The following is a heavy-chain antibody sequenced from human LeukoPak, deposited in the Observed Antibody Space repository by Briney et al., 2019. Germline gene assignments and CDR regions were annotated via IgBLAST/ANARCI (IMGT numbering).Heavy chain of an antibody. Sequence: GASVKVSCKASGGTFSSYAISWVRQAPGQGLKWMGGIIPIFGTANYAQKFQGRVTITADKSTSTAYMELSSLRSEDTAVYYCARVYYYDSSGYLNWFDPWGQGTLVTVSS. CDR3: ARVYYYDSSGYLNWFDP. V-gene: IGHV1-69*06. J-gene: IGHJ5*02. CDR1: GGTFSSYA. CDR2: IIPIFGTA. D-gene: IGHD3-22*01.